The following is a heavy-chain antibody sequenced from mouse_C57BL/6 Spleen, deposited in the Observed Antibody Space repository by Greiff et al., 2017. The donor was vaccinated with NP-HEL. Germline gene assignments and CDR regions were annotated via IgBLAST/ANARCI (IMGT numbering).Heavy chain of an antibody. D-gene: IGHD1-1*01. Sequence: EVQLVESGPELVKPGASVKIPCKASGYTFTDYNMDWVKQSHGKSLEWIGDINPNNGGTIYNQKFKGKATLTVDKSSSTAYMERRSLTSEDTAVYYCARRGTVVERDWYFDVWGTGTTVTVSS. J-gene: IGHJ1*03. V-gene: IGHV1-18*01. CDR3: ARRGTVVERDWYFDV. CDR2: INPNNGGT. CDR1: GYTFTDYN.